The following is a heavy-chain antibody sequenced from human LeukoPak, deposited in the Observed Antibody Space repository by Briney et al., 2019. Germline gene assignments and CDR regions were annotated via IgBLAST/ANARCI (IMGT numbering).Heavy chain of an antibody. J-gene: IGHJ6*04. CDR3: DTDTLPWFVEALWYV. CDR2: INSDGSST. Sequence: QPGGSLRLSCAASGFTFSSYWMHWLRQAPGKGLVWVSRINSDGSSTSYADSVKGRFTISRDNAKNTLYLQMNSLRAEDSAVYYCDTDTLPWFVEALWYVWGKRTTVTVSS. V-gene: IGHV3-74*01. D-gene: IGHD3-10*01. CDR1: GFTFSSYW.